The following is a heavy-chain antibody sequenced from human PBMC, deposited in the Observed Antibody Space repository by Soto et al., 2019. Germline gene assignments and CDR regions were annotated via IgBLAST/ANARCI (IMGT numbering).Heavy chain of an antibody. J-gene: IGHJ6*02. CDR3: ARVLFYGSGSYSPYGMDV. CDR1: GVSFNNNG. D-gene: IGHD3-10*01. CDR2: VSPPFRTS. Sequence: QVQLVQSGAEVKKPGSSVKVSCKTSGVSFNNNGIGWVRQAPGHGLEWMGGVSPPFRTSNYAPKFQGRISIPADESTGTVNMELSSLTSEDTAQYYCARVLFYGSGSYSPYGMDVWGQGTMVTVSS. V-gene: IGHV1-69*01.